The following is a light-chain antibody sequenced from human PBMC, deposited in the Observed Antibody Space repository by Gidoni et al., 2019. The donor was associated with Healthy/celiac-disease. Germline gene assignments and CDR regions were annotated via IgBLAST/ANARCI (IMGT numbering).Light chain of an antibody. CDR2: YKSDSDK. V-gene: IGLV5-45*01. Sequence: QAVLTQPASLSASPGASPSLTCTLRSGINVGTYRIYWYQQKPGSPPQYLLRYKSDSDKQQGSGVPSRFSGSKDASANAGILLISGLQSEDEADYYCMIWNSSAWVFGGGTKLTVL. J-gene: IGLJ3*02. CDR1: SGINVGTYR. CDR3: MIWNSSAWV.